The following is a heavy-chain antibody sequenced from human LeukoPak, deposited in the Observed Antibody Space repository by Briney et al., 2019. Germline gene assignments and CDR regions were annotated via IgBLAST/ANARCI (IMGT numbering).Heavy chain of an antibody. J-gene: IGHJ1*01. V-gene: IGHV4-34*08. CDR1: GFTFSSYE. D-gene: IGHD2-2*01. CDR3: GAAAFTGHFQH. CDR2: INHSGST. Sequence: GSLRLSCAASGFTFSSYEMNWVRQAPGKGLEWIGEINHSGSTNYNPSLKSRVTISVDTSKNQFSLKLSSVTAADTAVYYCGAAAFTGHFQHWGQGTLVTVSS.